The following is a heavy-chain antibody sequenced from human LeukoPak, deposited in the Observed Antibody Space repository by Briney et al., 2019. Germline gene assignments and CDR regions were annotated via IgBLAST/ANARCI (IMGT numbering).Heavy chain of an antibody. J-gene: IGHJ5*02. D-gene: IGHD3-9*01. CDR1: GFSLTTSGVD. CDR3: ARGGPYDILTGYYMGPKFDP. Sequence: SGPTLVNPTQTLTLTCTFSGFSLTTSGVDVGWIRQPPGKALEWIGEINHSGSTNYNPSLKSRVTISVDTSKNQFSLKLSSVTAADTAVYYCARGGPYDILTGYYMGPKFDPWGQGTLVTVSS. V-gene: IGHV4-39*07. CDR2: INHSGST.